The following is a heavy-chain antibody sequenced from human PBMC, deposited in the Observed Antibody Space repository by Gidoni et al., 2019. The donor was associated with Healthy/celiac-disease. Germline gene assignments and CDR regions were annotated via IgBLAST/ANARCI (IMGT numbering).Heavy chain of an antibody. CDR1: GFTFSNAW. D-gene: IGHD2-2*02. CDR2: IKSKTDGGTT. V-gene: IGHV3-15*01. J-gene: IGHJ4*02. CDR3: TTGGLGVPAAIESLFHESY. Sequence: EVQLVESGGGLVKPGGSLRLSCAASGFTFSNAWMSWVRQAPGKGLEWVGRIKSKTDGGTTDYAAPVKGRFTISRDDSKNTLYLQMNSLKTEDTAVYYCTTGGLGVPAAIESLFHESYWGQGTLVTVSS.